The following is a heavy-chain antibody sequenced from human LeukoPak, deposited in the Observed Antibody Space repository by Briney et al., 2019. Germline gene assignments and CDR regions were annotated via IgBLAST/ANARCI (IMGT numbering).Heavy chain of an antibody. CDR1: GGSISSYY. V-gene: IGHV4-59*01. J-gene: IGHJ4*02. CDR3: ARWVGSGSYYNVYYFDY. D-gene: IGHD3-10*01. CDR2: IYYSGST. Sequence: TSETLSLTCTVSGGSISSYYWSWIRQPPGKGLEWIGYIYYSGSTNYNPSLKSRVTISVDTSKNQFSLKLSSVTAADTAVYYCARWVGSGSYYNVYYFDYWGQGTLVTVSS.